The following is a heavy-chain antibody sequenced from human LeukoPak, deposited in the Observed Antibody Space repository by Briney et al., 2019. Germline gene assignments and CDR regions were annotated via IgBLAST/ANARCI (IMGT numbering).Heavy chain of an antibody. Sequence: GGSLRLSCVASGFTFSRYTMNRVRQAPGKGLEWVASISTSSIYKYYGDPVKGRFTISRDNSRNSAYLQMDSLSPEDTAVYYCARAPVIFGSGTQDAFDIWGQGTMVTVSS. CDR3: ARAPVIFGSGTQDAFDI. D-gene: IGHD3-10*01. V-gene: IGHV3-21*01. J-gene: IGHJ3*02. CDR2: ISTSSIYK. CDR1: GFTFSRYT.